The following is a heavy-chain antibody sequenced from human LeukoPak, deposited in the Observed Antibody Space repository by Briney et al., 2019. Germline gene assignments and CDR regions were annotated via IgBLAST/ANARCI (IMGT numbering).Heavy chain of an antibody. J-gene: IGHJ4*02. CDR3: ARHHHDYSDYIDY. Sequence: SEPLSLTCTVSGGSISSCYWSWIRQPPGKGLEWIGCISYSGSTNYNPSLKSRVTISVDTSKNQFSLKLSSVTAADTAVYYCARHHHDYSDYIDYWGQGTLVTVSS. CDR1: GGSISSCY. CDR2: ISYSGST. V-gene: IGHV4-59*08. D-gene: IGHD4-11*01.